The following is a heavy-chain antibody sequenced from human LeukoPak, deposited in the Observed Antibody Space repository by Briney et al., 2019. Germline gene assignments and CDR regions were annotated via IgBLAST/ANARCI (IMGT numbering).Heavy chain of an antibody. D-gene: IGHD5-24*01. CDR2: IIPIFGTA. V-gene: IGHV1-69*06. CDR1: GGTFSSYA. CDR3: ARDRNSGEMATITDY. Sequence: SVKVSCKASGGTFSSYAISWVRQAPGQGLEWMGRIIPIFGTANYAQKFQGRVTITADKSTSTAYMELSSLRSEDTAVCYCARDRNSGEMATITDYWGQGTLVTVSS. J-gene: IGHJ4*02.